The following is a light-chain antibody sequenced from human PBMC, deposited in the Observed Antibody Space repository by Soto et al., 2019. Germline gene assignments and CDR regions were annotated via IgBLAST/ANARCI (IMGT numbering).Light chain of an antibody. CDR1: QSVSSY. Sequence: EIVLTQSPATLSLSPGERATLSCGASQSVSSYLAWYQQKPGQAPRLLIYDASNRATGIPARFSGSGSGTDFTPTISRLEPEDFAVYYCHQRSNWPWTFGQGTKVEIK. CDR2: DAS. V-gene: IGKV3-11*01. CDR3: HQRSNWPWT. J-gene: IGKJ1*01.